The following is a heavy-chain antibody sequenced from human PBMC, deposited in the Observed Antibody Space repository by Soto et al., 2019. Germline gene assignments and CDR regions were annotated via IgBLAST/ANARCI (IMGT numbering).Heavy chain of an antibody. Sequence: GGTLTLSCAASGFTVSSNYMSWVRQAPGKGLEWVSVIYSGGSTYCADSVKGRFTISRDNSKNTLYLQLNRLTAADTAAYYCARGVSGTSPFDDWGQGTLVTVSS. D-gene: IGHD3-16*01. CDR2: IYSGGST. CDR3: ARGVSGTSPFDD. CDR1: GFTVSSNY. J-gene: IGHJ4*02. V-gene: IGHV3-53*01.